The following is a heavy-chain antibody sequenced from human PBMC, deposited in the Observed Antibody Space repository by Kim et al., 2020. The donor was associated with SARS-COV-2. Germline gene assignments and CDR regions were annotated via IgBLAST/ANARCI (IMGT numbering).Heavy chain of an antibody. CDR3: ARVMYSSGSYGMYV. CDR2: ISSYSSNI. Sequence: GGSLRLSCAATGFTFSSYAMNWVRQAPGKGLEWVSSISSYSSNIYYGDSVKGRFTTSRDNAKNSLYLEMNSLSAEDTAVYYCARVMYSSGSYGMYVWGQGTTVTVSS. J-gene: IGHJ6*02. D-gene: IGHD6-19*01. CDR1: GFTFSSYA. V-gene: IGHV3-21*01.